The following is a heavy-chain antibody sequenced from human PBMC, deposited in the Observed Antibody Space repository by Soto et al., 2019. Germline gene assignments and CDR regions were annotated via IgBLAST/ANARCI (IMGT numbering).Heavy chain of an antibody. D-gene: IGHD2-2*01. J-gene: IGHJ6*02. CDR1: GYTFTSYY. Sequence: GASVKVSCKASGYTFTSYYISWVRQAPGQGLEWMGWISGYNGNTNYAQKLQGRVTMTRNTSISTAYMELSSLRSEDTAVYYCASATTRYCSSTSCYSNGMDVWGQGTTVTVSS. V-gene: IGHV1-18*01. CDR3: ASATTRYCSSTSCYSNGMDV. CDR2: ISGYNGNT.